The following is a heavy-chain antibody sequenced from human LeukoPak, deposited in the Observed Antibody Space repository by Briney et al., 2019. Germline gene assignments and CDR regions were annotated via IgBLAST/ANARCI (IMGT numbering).Heavy chain of an antibody. Sequence: GGSLRLSCAASGFTFSAYTMNWVRQAPGKGLEWVSSINANSSYIYYADSMKGRLTISRDNAKNTLYLQMNSLTPEDTAVYYCTYDHFDQWGQGTLVTVSS. CDR2: INANSSYI. CDR3: TYDHFDQ. V-gene: IGHV3-21*01. CDR1: GFTFSAYT. J-gene: IGHJ4*02. D-gene: IGHD2-21*01.